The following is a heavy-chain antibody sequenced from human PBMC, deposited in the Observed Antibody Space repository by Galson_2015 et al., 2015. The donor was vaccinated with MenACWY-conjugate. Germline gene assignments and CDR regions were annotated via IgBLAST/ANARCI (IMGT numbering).Heavy chain of an antibody. CDR2: TDYRSSGHN. J-gene: IGHJ2*01. Sequence: CAISGDSVSSNSAAWTWIRQSPSRGLEWLGRTDYRSSGHNDYAVSVKNRITINPDTSRNQLSLQLSSVTPEDTAVYYCARGVTRTSGTINWYFDFWGRGTLVTVSS. V-gene: IGHV6-1*01. D-gene: IGHD6-13*01. CDR3: ARGVTRTSGTINWYFDF. CDR1: GDSVSSNSAA.